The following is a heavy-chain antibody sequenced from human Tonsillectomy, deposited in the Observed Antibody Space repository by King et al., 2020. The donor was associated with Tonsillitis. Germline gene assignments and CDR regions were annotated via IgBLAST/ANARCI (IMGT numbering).Heavy chain of an antibody. D-gene: IGHD3-22*01. J-gene: IGHJ4*02. Sequence: VQLVESRGGLVQPGGSLRLSCAASGFTFSNYVMSWVRQAPGKGLEWVSYISSSSSTIYYADSVKGRFTISRDNAKNSLYLQMNSLRAEDTAVYYCVRGACSSSGHFWGQGTLVTVSS. CDR3: VRGACSSSGHF. CDR1: GFTFSNYV. V-gene: IGHV3-48*01. CDR2: ISSSSSTI.